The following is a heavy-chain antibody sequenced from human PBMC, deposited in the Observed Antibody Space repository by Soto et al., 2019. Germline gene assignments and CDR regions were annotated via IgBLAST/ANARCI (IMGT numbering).Heavy chain of an antibody. Sequence: GASVKVSCKASGGTFSSYAISWARQAPGQGLEWMRGIIPIFGTANYAQKFQGRVTITADESTSTAYMELSSLRSEDTAVYYCARDGIVVVTAIDYYYYYGMDVWGQGTTVTVSS. D-gene: IGHD2-21*02. CDR3: ARDGIVVVTAIDYYYYYGMDV. V-gene: IGHV1-69*13. CDR2: IIPIFGTA. CDR1: GGTFSSYA. J-gene: IGHJ6*02.